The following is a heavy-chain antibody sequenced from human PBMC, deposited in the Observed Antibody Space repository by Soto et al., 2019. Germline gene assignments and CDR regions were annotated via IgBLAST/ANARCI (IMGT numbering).Heavy chain of an antibody. CDR1: GYTLTELS. CDR2: FDPEDGET. CDR3: AASLAFKGNWNYAAYYYGMDV. J-gene: IGHJ6*02. V-gene: IGHV1-24*01. Sequence: ASVKVSCKVSGYTLTELSMHWVRQAPGKGLEWMGGFDPEDGETIYAQKFQGRVTMTEDTSTDTAYMELSSLRSEDTAVYYCAASLAFKGNWNYAAYYYGMDVWGQGTTVTVSS. D-gene: IGHD1-7*01.